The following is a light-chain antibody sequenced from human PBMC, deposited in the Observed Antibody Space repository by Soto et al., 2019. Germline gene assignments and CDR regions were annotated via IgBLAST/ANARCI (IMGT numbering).Light chain of an antibody. J-gene: IGKJ1*01. CDR1: QGISSY. CDR3: QQYYSYPRT. CDR2: AAS. Sequence: AIRMTQSPSSLSASTGDRVTITCRASQGISSYLAWYQQKPGKAPKLLIYAASTLQSGVPSRFSGSGSGTDFTLTISCLQTEDFATYYCQQYYSYPRTFGQGTQGGYQ. V-gene: IGKV1-8*01.